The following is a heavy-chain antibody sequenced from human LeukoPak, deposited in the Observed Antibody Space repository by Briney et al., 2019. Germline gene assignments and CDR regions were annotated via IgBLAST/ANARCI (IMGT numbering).Heavy chain of an antibody. CDR3: AKSVASEAY. Sequence: GGSLRLSCAASGFSFSGYGMHWVRQAPGKGLEWLAVISYDGNNKYYADSVRGRLTISRDNSKNTLYLQMNSLRPEDTAVYYCAKSVASEAYWGQGTLVTVSS. J-gene: IGHJ4*02. V-gene: IGHV3-30*18. D-gene: IGHD5-12*01. CDR2: ISYDGNNK. CDR1: GFSFSGYG.